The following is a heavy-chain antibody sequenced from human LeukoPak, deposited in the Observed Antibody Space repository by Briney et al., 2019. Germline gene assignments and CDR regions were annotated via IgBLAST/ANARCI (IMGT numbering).Heavy chain of an antibody. CDR1: GFTVSSNY. Sequence: QSGGSLRLSCAASGFTVSSNYMSWVRQAPGKGLEWVSVIYSGGSTYYADSVKGRFTISRDNSKNTLYLQMNSLRAEDTAVYYCAKDVNTMIVVNVFDYWGQGTLVTVSS. J-gene: IGHJ4*02. CDR2: IYSGGST. D-gene: IGHD3-22*01. CDR3: AKDVNTMIVVNVFDY. V-gene: IGHV3-66*01.